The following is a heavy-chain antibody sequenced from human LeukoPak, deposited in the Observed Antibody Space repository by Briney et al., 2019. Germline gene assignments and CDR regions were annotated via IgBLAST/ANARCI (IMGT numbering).Heavy chain of an antibody. V-gene: IGHV3-11*06. D-gene: IGHD5-18*01. CDR2: ITSNRSNT. CDR1: GFFVSNSY. Sequence: GGCLRPSWAASGFFVSNSYMGWVSQDPGEGTEWVSYITSNRSNTMYPDCITGLFTISRASAQSSLYLRMNGLRVGDTAVYCVARLQGYSYGLADSWGQERLVTVSS. CDR3: ARLQGYSYGLADS. J-gene: IGHJ4*02.